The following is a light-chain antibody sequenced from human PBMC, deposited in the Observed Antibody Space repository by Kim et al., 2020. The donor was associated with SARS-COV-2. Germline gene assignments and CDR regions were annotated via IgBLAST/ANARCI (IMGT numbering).Light chain of an antibody. J-gene: IGLJ1*01. CDR3: SSYTSSSTRV. V-gene: IGLV2-14*03. CDR2: DVS. Sequence: PTITISSTGTSSDVGGYNNVSWYQQHPGKAPKLMIYDVSNRPSGVSNRFSGSKSGNTASLTISGLQAEDEADYYCSSYTSSSTRVFGTGTKVTVL. CDR1: SSDVGGYNN.